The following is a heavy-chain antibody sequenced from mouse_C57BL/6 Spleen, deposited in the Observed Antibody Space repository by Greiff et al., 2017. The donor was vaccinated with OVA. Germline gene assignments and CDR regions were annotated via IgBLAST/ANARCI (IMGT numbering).Heavy chain of an antibody. D-gene: IGHD1-1*01. CDR1: GYTFTSYW. V-gene: IGHV1-69*01. Sequence: VQLQQPGAELVMPGASVKLSCKASGYTFTSYWMHWVKQRPGQGLEWIGEIDPSDSYTNYNQKFKGKSTLTVDKSSSTAYMQLSSLTSEDSAVYYCARRYYDRSYWYFDVWGTGTMVTVSS. CDR2: IDPSDSYT. CDR3: ARRYYDRSYWYFDV. J-gene: IGHJ1*03.